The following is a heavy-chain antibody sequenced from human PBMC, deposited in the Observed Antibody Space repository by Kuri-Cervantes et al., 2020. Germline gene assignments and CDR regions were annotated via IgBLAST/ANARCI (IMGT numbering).Heavy chain of an antibody. V-gene: IGHV3-33*01. CDR2: VWYDGSNK. Sequence: GESLKISCAASGFTFSSYGMHWVRQAPGKGLEWVAVVWYDGSNKYYADSVKGRFTISRDNAKNSLYLQMNSLRAEDTAVYYCARATLAGSFSGMDVWGQGTTVTVSS. CDR1: GFTFSSYG. CDR3: ARATLAGSFSGMDV. J-gene: IGHJ6*02. D-gene: IGHD3-10*01.